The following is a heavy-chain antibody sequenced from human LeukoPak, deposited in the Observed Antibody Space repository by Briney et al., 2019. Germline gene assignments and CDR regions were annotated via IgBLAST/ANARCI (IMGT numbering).Heavy chain of an antibody. CDR2: ISSSSSYI. CDR3: ARDINPDPTVIFDY. Sequence: GGSLRLPCAASGFTFSSYSMNWVRQAPGKGLEWVSSISSSSSYIYYADSVKGRFTISRDNAKNSLYLQMNSLRAEDTAVYYCARDINPDPTVIFDYWGQGTLVTVSS. CDR1: GFTFSSYS. V-gene: IGHV3-21*01. J-gene: IGHJ4*02. D-gene: IGHD4-17*01.